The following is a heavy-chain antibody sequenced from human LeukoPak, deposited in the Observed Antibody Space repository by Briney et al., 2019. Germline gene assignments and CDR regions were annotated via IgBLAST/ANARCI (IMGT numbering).Heavy chain of an antibody. V-gene: IGHV1-2*02. J-gene: IGHJ3*02. CDR3: ARGPSHGAFDI. CDR2: MDPKRGAT. CDR1: GYTFSTYG. Sequence: ASVKVSCKASGYTFSTYGITWVRQAPGQGLEWMGWMDPKRGATKHAEKFQGRLTMTRDTSISTAYMELNSLTSGDTAMYYCARGPSHGAFDIWGQGTMVTVSS.